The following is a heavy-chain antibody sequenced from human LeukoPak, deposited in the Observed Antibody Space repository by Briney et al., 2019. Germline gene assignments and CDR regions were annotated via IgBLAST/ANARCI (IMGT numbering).Heavy chain of an antibody. D-gene: IGHD1-26*01. V-gene: IGHV3-48*03. CDR3: ARRLSIVGANFFDY. CDR2: IPSSGSTI. CDR1: GFTVSNYE. J-gene: IGHJ4*02. Sequence: PGGSLRLSCAVSGFTVSNYEMNWVRQAPGKGLEWVSYIPSSGSTIYYADSVKGRFTISRDNAKNSLYLQMNSLRAEDTAVYYCARRLSIVGANFFDYWGQGTLVTVSS.